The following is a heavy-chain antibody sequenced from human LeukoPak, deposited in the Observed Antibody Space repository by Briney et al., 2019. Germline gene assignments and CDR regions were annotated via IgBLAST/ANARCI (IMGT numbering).Heavy chain of an antibody. V-gene: IGHV3-30*04. Sequence: GGSLRLSCAASGFTFSSYAMHWVRQAPGKGLEWVAVISYGGSNKYYADSVKGRFTISRDNSKNTLYLQMNSLRAEDTAVYYCARDSAYSGYDHAFDIWGQGTMVTVSS. CDR3: ARDSAYSGYDHAFDI. CDR2: ISYGGSNK. J-gene: IGHJ3*02. D-gene: IGHD5-12*01. CDR1: GFTFSSYA.